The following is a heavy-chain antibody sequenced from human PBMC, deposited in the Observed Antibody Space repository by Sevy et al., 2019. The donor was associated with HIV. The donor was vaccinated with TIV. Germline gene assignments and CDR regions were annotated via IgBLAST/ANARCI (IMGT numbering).Heavy chain of an antibody. CDR1: GFTFDDYA. Sequence: QLGGSLRLSCAASGFTFDDYAMHWVRQAPGKGLEWVSGISWHGSTLGYADSVKGRFTISRDNAKNSLYLHMNSLRAEDAALYYCAKDKAQEGSGSYNFDYWGHGTLVTVSS. V-gene: IGHV3-9*01. CDR2: ISWHGSTL. J-gene: IGHJ4*01. CDR3: AKDKAQEGSGSYNFDY. D-gene: IGHD3-10*01.